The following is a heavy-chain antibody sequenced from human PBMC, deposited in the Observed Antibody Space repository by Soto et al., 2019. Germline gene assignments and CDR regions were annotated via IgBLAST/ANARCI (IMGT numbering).Heavy chain of an antibody. V-gene: IGHV4-34*01. CDR3: ARVIQVRGVPFYYYYGMDV. CDR1: GWSFRGYY. D-gene: IGHD3-10*01. Sequence: PSETLSLTCSVYGWSFRGYYWSWIRQPPGKGLEWIGEINHSGSTNYNPSLKSRVTISVDTSKNQFSLKLSSVTAADTAVYYCARVIQVRGVPFYYYYGMDVWGQGTTVTVSS. J-gene: IGHJ6*02. CDR2: INHSGST.